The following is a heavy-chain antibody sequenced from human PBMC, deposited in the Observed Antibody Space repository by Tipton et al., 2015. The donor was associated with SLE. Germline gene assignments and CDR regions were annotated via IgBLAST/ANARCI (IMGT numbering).Heavy chain of an antibody. V-gene: IGHV3-23*03. CDR3: AKDSRPSPRGY. CDR1: GFTFDDYA. CDR2: IYSGGST. Sequence: SLRLSCAASGFTFDDYAMHWVRQAPGKGLEWVSVIYSGGSTYYADSVKGRFTISRDNSKNTLYLQMNSLRAEDTAVYYCAKDSRPSPRGYWGQGTLVTVSS. J-gene: IGHJ4*02.